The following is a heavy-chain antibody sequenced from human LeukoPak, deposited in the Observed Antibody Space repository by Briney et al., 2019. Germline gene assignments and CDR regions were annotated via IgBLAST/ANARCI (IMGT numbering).Heavy chain of an antibody. J-gene: IGHJ3*02. Sequence: PGRSLRLSCAASGFTFSSYAMHWVRQAPGKGLEWVAVISYDGSNKYYADSVKGRFTISRDNSKNTLYLQMNSLRAEDTAVYYCALNPRIPYCSSTSCFFDAFDIWGQGTMVTVSS. V-gene: IGHV3-30*04. CDR2: ISYDGSNK. CDR3: ALNPRIPYCSSTSCFFDAFDI. CDR1: GFTFSSYA. D-gene: IGHD2-2*01.